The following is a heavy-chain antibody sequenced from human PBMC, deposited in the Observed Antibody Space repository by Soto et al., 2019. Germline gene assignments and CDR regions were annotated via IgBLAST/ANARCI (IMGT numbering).Heavy chain of an antibody. CDR2: LGPGDAYT. CDR1: GYSSTSYW. Sequence: GRSLKTSCKGSGYSSTSYWISWGRQIPGNQLECMGRLGPGDAYTNDSPSFQGHVTISADKSISTAYLQWSSLKASDTAMYYCARHVGNYGDYAAHYSFYGMDVWGQGXTVTVSS. D-gene: IGHD4-17*01. J-gene: IGHJ6*02. CDR3: ARHVGNYGDYAAHYSFYGMDV. V-gene: IGHV5-10-1*01.